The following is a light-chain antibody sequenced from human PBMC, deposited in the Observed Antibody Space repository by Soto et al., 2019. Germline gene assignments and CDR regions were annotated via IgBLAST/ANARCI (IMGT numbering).Light chain of an antibody. CDR2: GAS. Sequence: EIVLTQSPGTLSLSPGERATLSCRASQSVSSSYLAWYQQKPGQAPRLLIYGASSRATGVPHRFSGSGSATEFTLTISRLEPADFAVYYCQQYGSSPLFTFGPGTKVDIK. J-gene: IGKJ3*01. V-gene: IGKV3-20*01. CDR3: QQYGSSPLFT. CDR1: QSVSSSY.